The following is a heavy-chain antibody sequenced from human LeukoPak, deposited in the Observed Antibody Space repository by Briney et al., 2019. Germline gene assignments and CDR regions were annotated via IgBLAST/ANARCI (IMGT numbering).Heavy chain of an antibody. J-gene: IGHJ6*02. Sequence: SQTLSLTCAISGDSVSSNSAAWNWIRQSPSRGLEWLGRTYYRSKWYNDYAVSVKSRITINPDTSKNQFSLQLNSVTPEDTAVYYCAGGCSSTSCYRRGYYYYGMDVWGQGTTVTVSS. CDR2: TYYRSKWYN. CDR1: GDSVSSNSAA. V-gene: IGHV6-1*01. D-gene: IGHD2-2*01. CDR3: AGGCSSTSCYRRGYYYYGMDV.